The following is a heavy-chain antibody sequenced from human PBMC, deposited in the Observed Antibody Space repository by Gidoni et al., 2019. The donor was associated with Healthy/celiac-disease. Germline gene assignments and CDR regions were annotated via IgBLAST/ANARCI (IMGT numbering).Heavy chain of an antibody. CDR3: ANRVSSSKANWFDP. D-gene: IGHD6-6*01. Sequence: EVQLLESGGGLVQPGGSLRLSCAAPGFTFSSYAMSWVRQAPGKGLGWVSAISGSGGSTYYADSVKGRFTISRENSKNTLYLQMNSLRAEDTAVYYCANRVSSSKANWFDPWGQGTLVTVSS. CDR1: GFTFSSYA. CDR2: ISGSGGST. J-gene: IGHJ5*02. V-gene: IGHV3-23*01.